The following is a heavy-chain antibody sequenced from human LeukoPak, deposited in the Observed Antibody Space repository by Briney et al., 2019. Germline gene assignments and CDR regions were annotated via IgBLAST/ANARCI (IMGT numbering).Heavy chain of an antibody. Sequence: GGSLRLSCAASGFTFSSYSMNWVRQAPGKGLEWVSSICSSSSYIYYADSVKGRFTISRDNAKNSLYLQMNSLRAEDTAVYYCAREGQYGDSGGPNDAFDIWGQGTMVTVSS. CDR3: AREGQYGDSGGPNDAFDI. CDR2: ICSSSSYI. V-gene: IGHV3-21*01. D-gene: IGHD3-22*01. J-gene: IGHJ3*02. CDR1: GFTFSSYS.